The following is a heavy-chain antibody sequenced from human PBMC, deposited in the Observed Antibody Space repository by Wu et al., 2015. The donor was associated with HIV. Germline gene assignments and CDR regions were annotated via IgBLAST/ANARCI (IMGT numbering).Heavy chain of an antibody. V-gene: IGHV1-69*05. CDR3: ARGGVRGMTTVTNVVPTP. Sequence: QVQLVQSGAEVKKPGSSVKVSCKASGGTFNTFIISWLRQAPGQGLEWMGGIMPVFDTPNYAQKFQGRVRISTDESTSTAFMELSSLRSEDTAVYYCARGGVRGMTTVTNVVPTPWGQGNPGPPSP. D-gene: IGHD4-17*01. CDR1: GGTFNTFI. CDR2: IMPVFDTP. J-gene: IGHJ5*02.